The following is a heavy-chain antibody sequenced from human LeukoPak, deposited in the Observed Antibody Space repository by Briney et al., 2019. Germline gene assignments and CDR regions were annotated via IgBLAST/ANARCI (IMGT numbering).Heavy chain of an antibody. V-gene: IGHV4-59*01. CDR3: ARVNYGSGSSRGFDY. J-gene: IGHJ4*02. CDR2: IYYSGGT. Sequence: PSETLSLTSTVSGGSISSYYWSWIRQPPGKGLEWIAYIYYSGGTNYNPSLKSRVTISVDTSKNQFSLKLSSVTAADTAVYYCARVNYGSGSSRGFDYWGQGTLVTVSS. D-gene: IGHD3-10*01. CDR1: GGSISSYY.